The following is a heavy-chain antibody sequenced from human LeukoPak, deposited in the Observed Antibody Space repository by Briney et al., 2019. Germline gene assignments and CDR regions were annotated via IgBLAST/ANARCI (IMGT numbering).Heavy chain of an antibody. Sequence: GGSLRLSCAASGFTFSSYAMSWVRPAPGKGLEWVSPISGSGGSTYYAHSVKGRFTLSRDNSKNTLYLQMNSLRAEDTAVYYCANLALYCSGGSCYSFPDWGQGTLVTVSS. CDR1: GFTFSSYA. CDR2: ISGSGGST. CDR3: ANLALYCSGGSCYSFPD. J-gene: IGHJ4*02. D-gene: IGHD2-15*01. V-gene: IGHV3-23*01.